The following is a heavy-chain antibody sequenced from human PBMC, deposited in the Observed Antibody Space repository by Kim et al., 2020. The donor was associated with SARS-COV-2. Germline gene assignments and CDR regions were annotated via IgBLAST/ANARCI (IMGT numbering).Heavy chain of an antibody. J-gene: IGHJ4*02. CDR3: ASDSMMVIYY. D-gene: IGHD2-21*01. CDR1: GFTFSSYE. CDR2: ISSSGGTI. V-gene: IGHV3-48*03. Sequence: GGSLRLSCVASGFTFSSYEMNWVRQAPGKGLEWVSYISSSGGTIYSADSVKGRFTTSSDNAKNSQYQLMNILSAEDTADYYCASDSMMVIYYYGQGTLLT.